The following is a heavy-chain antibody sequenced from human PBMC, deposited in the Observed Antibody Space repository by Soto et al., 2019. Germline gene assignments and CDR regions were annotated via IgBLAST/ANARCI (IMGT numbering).Heavy chain of an antibody. CDR1: GFTFTNYA. CDR3: ARDTVPYNGVWGWFDT. D-gene: IGHD4-17*01. Sequence: EAQLLESGGGLVQPGGSLRLSCAASGFTFTNYAMTWVRQAPGTGLEGVSSIHGSGGGTYYADSVKGRFTVSRDDSKATLYLQMRSLRVDDTAVYFCARDTVPYNGVWGWFDTCGQGNLLTVSS. J-gene: IGHJ5*02. CDR2: IHGSGGGT. V-gene: IGHV3-23*01.